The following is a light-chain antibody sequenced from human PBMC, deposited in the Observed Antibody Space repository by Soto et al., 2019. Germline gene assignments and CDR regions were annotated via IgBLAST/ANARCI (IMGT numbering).Light chain of an antibody. CDR3: QQYGSLPIT. J-gene: IGKJ5*01. Sequence: EIVLTQSPGILSLSPGERATLSCRASQSVSNDFLAWYQQKPGQAPRLLIYGASSRATGIPDRFSGSGSGTDFTLTISRVAPEDFAVYYCQQYGSLPITLGQGTRLEIK. V-gene: IGKV3-20*01. CDR2: GAS. CDR1: QSVSNDF.